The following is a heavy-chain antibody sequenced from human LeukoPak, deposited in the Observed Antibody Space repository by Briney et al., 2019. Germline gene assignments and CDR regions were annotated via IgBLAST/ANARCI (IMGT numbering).Heavy chain of an antibody. V-gene: IGHV3-21*04. CDR1: GFTFSSYS. J-gene: IGHJ4*02. CDR3: AKEGGWYYFDY. CDR2: ISSSNSYI. Sequence: GGSLRLSCAASGFTFSSYSMNWVRQAPGKGLEWVSSISSSNSYIYYADSVKGRFTISRDNSKNTLYLQMNSLRAEDTAVYYCAKEGGWYYFDYWGQGTLVTVSS. D-gene: IGHD6-19*01.